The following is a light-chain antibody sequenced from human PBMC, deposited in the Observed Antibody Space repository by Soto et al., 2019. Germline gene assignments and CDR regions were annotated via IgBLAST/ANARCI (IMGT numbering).Light chain of an antibody. J-gene: IGKJ4*01. CDR2: DAS. Sequence: EIVLTQSPATLSLSPGERATLSCRASQSVDSYLAWYQQKPGQSPRLLIFDASNRATGIPARFSGSGSGTDFTLTSSSLEPEDCAVYYCQQHSNRLAFGGGTKVQIK. CDR3: QQHSNRLA. CDR1: QSVDSY. V-gene: IGKV3-11*01.